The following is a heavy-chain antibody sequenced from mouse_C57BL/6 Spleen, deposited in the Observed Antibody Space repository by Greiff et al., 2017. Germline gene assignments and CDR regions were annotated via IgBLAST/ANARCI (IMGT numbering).Heavy chain of an antibody. V-gene: IGHV5-6*02. Sequence: DVMLVESGGDLVKPGGSLKLSCAASGFTFSSYGMSWVRQTPDKRLEWVATISSGGSYTYYPDSVKGRFTISRDNAKNTLYLQMSSLKSEDTAMYYCARTSTEAMDYWGQGTSVTVSS. CDR1: GFTFSSYG. CDR2: ISSGGSYT. D-gene: IGHD4-1*02. J-gene: IGHJ4*01. CDR3: ARTSTEAMDY.